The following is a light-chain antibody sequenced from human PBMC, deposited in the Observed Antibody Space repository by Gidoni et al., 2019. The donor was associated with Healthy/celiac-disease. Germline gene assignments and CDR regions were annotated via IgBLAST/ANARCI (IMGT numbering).Light chain of an antibody. CDR2: GAS. CDR3: QQYGSSEWT. CDR1: QSVSSSY. J-gene: IGKJ3*01. Sequence: EIVLTQSPGTLSLSPGERATLSCRASQSVSSSYLAWYQQKPGQAPRLLIYGASSRATGIPDRFSGSGSGTDFTLTISRLEPEDFAVYYCQQYGSSEWTFXPXTKVDIK. V-gene: IGKV3-20*01.